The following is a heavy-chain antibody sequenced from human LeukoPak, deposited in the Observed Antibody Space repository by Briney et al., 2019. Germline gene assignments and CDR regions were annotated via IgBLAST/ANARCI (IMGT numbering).Heavy chain of an antibody. CDR2: INSDGSST. CDR1: GFTFSSYW. J-gene: IGHJ6*03. D-gene: IGHD3-3*01. CDR3: ARVQKNYDFWSGYASGYYYYMDV. Sequence: PGGSLRLSCAASGFTFSSYWMHWVRQAPGKGLVWVSRINSDGSSTRYSDSVKGRFTISRDNAKNTLYLQMNSLRAEDTAVYYCARVQKNYDFWSGYASGYYYYMDVWGKGTTVTVPS. V-gene: IGHV3-74*01.